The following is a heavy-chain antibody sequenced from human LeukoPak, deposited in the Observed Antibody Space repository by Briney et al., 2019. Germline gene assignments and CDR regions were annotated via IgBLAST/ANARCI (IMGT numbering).Heavy chain of an antibody. V-gene: IGHV4-59*01. D-gene: IGHD3-22*01. Sequence: SETLSLTCTVSGGSISSYYWSWIRQPLGKGLEWIGYIYYSGSTNYNPSLKSRVTISVDTSKNQFSLKLSSVTAADTAVYYCARGPDYYDSSGYYYDYWGQGTLVTVSS. J-gene: IGHJ4*02. CDR2: IYYSGST. CDR1: GGSISSYY. CDR3: ARGPDYYDSSGYYYDY.